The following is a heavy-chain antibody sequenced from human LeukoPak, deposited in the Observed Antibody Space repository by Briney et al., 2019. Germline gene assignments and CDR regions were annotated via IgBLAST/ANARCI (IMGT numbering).Heavy chain of an antibody. CDR3: AKSPIDDFWSGYQY. V-gene: IGHV3-23*01. J-gene: IGHJ4*02. CDR2: FSGSGGNT. D-gene: IGHD3-3*01. Sequence: GGSLRLSCAASGFTFSSYAMSWVRQAPGKGLEWVSTFSGSGGNTYYADSVKGRFTISRDNSKNTLYLQMNSLKAEDTAVYYCAKSPIDDFWSGYQYWGQGTLVTVSS. CDR1: GFTFSSYA.